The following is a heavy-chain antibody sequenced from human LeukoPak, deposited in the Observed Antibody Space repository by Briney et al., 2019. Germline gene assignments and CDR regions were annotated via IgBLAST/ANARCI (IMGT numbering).Heavy chain of an antibody. CDR2: IGGDADRT. J-gene: IGHJ5*02. CDR3: AKDRSSNEYAHNWFDP. D-gene: IGHD2-8*01. V-gene: IGHV3-23*01. Sequence: PGGSLRLSCAASGFTFSSYAMSWVRQAPGKGLEWVAAIGGDADRTYYADSVKGRFTISRDNSKSMLYLQMNNLRAEDTALYYCAKDRSSNEYAHNWFDPWGQGTLVTVSS. CDR1: GFTFSSYA.